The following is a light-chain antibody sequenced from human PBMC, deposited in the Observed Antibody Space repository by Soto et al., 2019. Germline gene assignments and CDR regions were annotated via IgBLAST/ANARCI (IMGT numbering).Light chain of an antibody. CDR1: QNVSTW. V-gene: IGKV1-12*01. Sequence: DIQLTQSPSSVSASVGDRVTVTCRASQNVSTWLTWYQQTPGKAPNLLIYGASTLQRGVPSRFSGSGSGTEFTLTISSLQPEDFAIYFCQQGSRFPFTFGPGTKVDI. J-gene: IGKJ3*01. CDR2: GAS. CDR3: QQGSRFPFT.